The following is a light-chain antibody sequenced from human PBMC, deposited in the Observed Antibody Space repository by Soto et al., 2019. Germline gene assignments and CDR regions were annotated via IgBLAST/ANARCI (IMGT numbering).Light chain of an antibody. Sequence: ETVLTQSPATLSVSPEERVTLSCRAGQNVYSNLAWYQHKPGQAPRLLVYGASTRATDIPARFSGSGSGRDFTLTISGLQSEDFAVYYCQQYNNWPGTFGQGTKVEIK. CDR3: QQYNNWPGT. CDR1: QNVYSN. CDR2: GAS. J-gene: IGKJ1*01. V-gene: IGKV3-15*01.